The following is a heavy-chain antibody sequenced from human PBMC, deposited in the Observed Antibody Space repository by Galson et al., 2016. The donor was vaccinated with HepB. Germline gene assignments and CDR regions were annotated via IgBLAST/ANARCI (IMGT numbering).Heavy chain of an antibody. Sequence: ETLSLTCAVHGGSFSGYYWGWIRQTPGEGLQWIGEISHRGSTSYKPSLKSRVTISIDTSNNQFSLKVTSVTAADTAVYYCARVGYSSSRIMDVWGQGTTVIVSS. CDR3: ARVGYSSSRIMDV. V-gene: IGHV4-34*01. CDR2: ISHRGST. CDR1: GGSFSGYY. D-gene: IGHD6-13*01. J-gene: IGHJ6*02.